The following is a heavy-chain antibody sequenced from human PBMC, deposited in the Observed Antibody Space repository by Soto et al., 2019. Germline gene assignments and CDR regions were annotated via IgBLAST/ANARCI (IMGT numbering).Heavy chain of an antibody. CDR2: IYYSGST. V-gene: IGHV4-59*01. Sequence: SETLSLTCTVSGGSISSYYWSWIRQPPGKGLEWIGYIYYSGSTNYNPSNKSRVTISVDTSKNQISLKLNSVTAADTDVYYCRRAYYYDSSGYYPYYYYYYGMDVWGQGTTVTVSS. J-gene: IGHJ6*02. CDR1: GGSISSYY. D-gene: IGHD3-22*01. CDR3: RRAYYYDSSGYYPYYYYYYGMDV.